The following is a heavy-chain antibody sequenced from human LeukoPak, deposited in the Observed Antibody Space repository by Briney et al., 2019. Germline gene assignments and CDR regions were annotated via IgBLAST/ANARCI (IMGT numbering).Heavy chain of an antibody. J-gene: IGHJ6*03. D-gene: IGHD5-18*01. CDR1: GYTFTGYY. CDR2: INPNSGGT. Sequence: ASVKVSCKASGYTFTGYYMHWVRQAPGQGLEWMGWINPNSGGTNYAQKFQGRVTMTRDTSISTAYMELSRLRSDDTAVYYCARGPTGYSYVPYYYYYMDVWGKGTTVTVSS. CDR3: ARGPTGYSYVPYYYYYMDV. V-gene: IGHV1-2*02.